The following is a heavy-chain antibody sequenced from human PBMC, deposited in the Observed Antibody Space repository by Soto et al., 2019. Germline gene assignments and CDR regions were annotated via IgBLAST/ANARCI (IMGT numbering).Heavy chain of an antibody. D-gene: IGHD6-25*01. Sequence: SETLSLTCSVSGVSISSYFWSWIRQAPGGGLEWIGYTYHRGSTNYSPSLKSRVAISLDTSENQFSLKVDSVTAADTAVYYCARIGGYHGPLDYWGQGTPVTVSS. V-gene: IGHV4-59*01. CDR3: ARIGGYHGPLDY. CDR1: GVSISSYF. J-gene: IGHJ4*02. CDR2: TYHRGST.